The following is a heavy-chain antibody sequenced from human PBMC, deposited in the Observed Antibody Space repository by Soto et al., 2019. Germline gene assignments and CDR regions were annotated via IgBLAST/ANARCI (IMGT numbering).Heavy chain of an antibody. Sequence: GASVKVSCKASGYTFTSYGIHWVRQAPGQRLEWMGWINAANGDTKYSPKFQGRVTITRDTSASTAYMELSSLRSEDTAVYYCVRRHVSATGIDWFDPWGQGNLVT. D-gene: IGHD6-13*01. CDR3: VRRHVSATGIDWFDP. CDR1: GYTFTSYG. CDR2: INAANGDT. J-gene: IGHJ5*02. V-gene: IGHV1-3*01.